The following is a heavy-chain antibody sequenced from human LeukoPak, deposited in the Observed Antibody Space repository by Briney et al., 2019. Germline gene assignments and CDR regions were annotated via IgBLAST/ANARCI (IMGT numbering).Heavy chain of an antibody. CDR3: ARRRQQLVRSLYYFDY. CDR2: INHSGST. V-gene: IGHV4-34*01. D-gene: IGHD6-13*01. CDR1: GGSFSGYY. J-gene: IGHJ4*02. Sequence: SETLSLTCAVYGGSFSGYYWSWIRQPPGKGLEWIGEINHSGSTNYNPSLKSRVTISVDTSKNQFSLKLSSVTAADTAVYYCARRRQQLVRSLYYFDYWGQGTLVTVSS.